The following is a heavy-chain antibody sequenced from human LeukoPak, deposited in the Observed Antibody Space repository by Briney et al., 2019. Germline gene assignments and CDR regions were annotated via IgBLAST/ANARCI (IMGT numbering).Heavy chain of an antibody. D-gene: IGHD5-24*01. V-gene: IGHV3-53*01. Sequence: PGGSLILSCAASGFTVSSNYMYWVRQAPGKGLEWVSAIYNDGTTYYADSVKGRFTISRDNSKNTLYLQMNSLRAEDTAVYYCAKNRGDGYNSFDSWGQGTLVTVSS. CDR2: IYNDGTT. CDR1: GFTVSSNY. J-gene: IGHJ4*02. CDR3: AKNRGDGYNSFDS.